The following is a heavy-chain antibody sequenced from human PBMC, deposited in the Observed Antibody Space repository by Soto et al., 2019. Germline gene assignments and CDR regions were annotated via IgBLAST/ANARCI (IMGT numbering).Heavy chain of an antibody. CDR1: GYIFTNFY. CDR2: INPNCGST. Sequence: QVQLVQPGAEVKKPGASVNFSCKASGYIFTNFYMHWVRQAPGQVLEWIGIINPNCGSTNYAQNFQGRITMTRDTSTSTFYMDLSSLRSEDTAVYYCTRGLASGDYWGQGTLITVSS. D-gene: IGHD6-6*01. V-gene: IGHV1-46*03. CDR3: TRGLASGDY. J-gene: IGHJ4*02.